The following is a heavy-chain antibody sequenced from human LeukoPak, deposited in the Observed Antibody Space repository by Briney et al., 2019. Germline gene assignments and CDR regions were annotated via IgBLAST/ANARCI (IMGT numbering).Heavy chain of an antibody. D-gene: IGHD1-7*01. CDR2: ISAYNGNT. Sequence: GASVKVSCKASGYTFTSYGISWVRQAPGQGLEWMGWISAYNGNTNYAQKLQGRVTMTRDTSTSTVYMELSSLRSEDTAVYYCARDSDWNYDYYYYGMDVWGQGTTVTVSS. CDR1: GYTFTSYG. CDR3: ARDSDWNYDYYYYGMDV. V-gene: IGHV1-18*01. J-gene: IGHJ6*02.